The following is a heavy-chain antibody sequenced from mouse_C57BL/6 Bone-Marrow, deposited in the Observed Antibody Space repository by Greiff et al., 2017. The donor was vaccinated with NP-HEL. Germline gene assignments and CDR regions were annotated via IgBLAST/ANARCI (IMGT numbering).Heavy chain of an antibody. D-gene: IGHD2-3*01. CDR2: INPNNGGT. J-gene: IGHJ1*03. CDR3: AREGDGPYWYFDV. CDR1: GYTFTDYN. Sequence: VQLQQSGPELVKPGASVKIPCKASGYTFTDYNMDWVKQSHGQSLEWIGDINPNNGGTIYNQKFKGKATLTVDKSSSTAYMELRSLTSEDTAVYYCAREGDGPYWYFDVWGTGTTVTVSS. V-gene: IGHV1-18*01.